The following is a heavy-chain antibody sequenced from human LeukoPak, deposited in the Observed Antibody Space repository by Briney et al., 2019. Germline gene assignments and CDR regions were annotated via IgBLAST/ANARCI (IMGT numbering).Heavy chain of an antibody. CDR1: GFTFSSYS. J-gene: IGHJ3*02. D-gene: IGHD2-15*01. V-gene: IGHV3-48*01. Sequence: PGGSLRLSCAASGFTFSSYSMNWVRQAPGKGLEWVSYISSSSSTIYYADSVKGRSTISRDNAKNSLYLQMNSLRAEDTAVYYCARVRGGSCLRVKLCAFDIWGQGTMVTVSS. CDR2: ISSSSSTI. CDR3: ARVRGGSCLRVKLCAFDI.